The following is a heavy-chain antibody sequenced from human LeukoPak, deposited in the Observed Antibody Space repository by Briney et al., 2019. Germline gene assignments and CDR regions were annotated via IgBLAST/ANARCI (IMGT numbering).Heavy chain of an antibody. D-gene: IGHD6-13*01. Sequence: ASVKVSCKASGYTFTTSYLHWVRQAPGQGFEWMGWINSYSGGTNSVQKFQGRVTMTRDTSISTAYMELSGLRSDDTAVYFCARQGAAASFDHWGQGTLVTVSS. CDR1: GYTFTTSY. CDR2: INSYSGGT. CDR3: ARQGAAASFDH. V-gene: IGHV1-2*02. J-gene: IGHJ4*02.